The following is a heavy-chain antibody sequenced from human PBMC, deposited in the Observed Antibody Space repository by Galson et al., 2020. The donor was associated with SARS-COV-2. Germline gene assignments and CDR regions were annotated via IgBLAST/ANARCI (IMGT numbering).Heavy chain of an antibody. CDR2: FIHVFHTA. CDR3: ARGEVQTLDY. J-gene: IGHJ4*02. D-gene: IGHD3-16*01. CDR1: GGTFSSSD. Sequence: VKVSCKASGGTFSSSDVNWVRQAPGQGLEWLGGFIHVFHTATYAQKFQGRVKITADEPTTTAYMELTSLRSDDTAVYFCARGEVQTLDYWGQGTLVTVSS. V-gene: IGHV1-69*01.